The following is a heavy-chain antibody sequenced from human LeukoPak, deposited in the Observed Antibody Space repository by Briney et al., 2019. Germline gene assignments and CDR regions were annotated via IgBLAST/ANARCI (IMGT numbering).Heavy chain of an antibody. Sequence: PSETLSLTCAVSGASVSTNNWCTCVRQPPRKGLEGCGEGYHSGVTNYSHSLKSRVTMSIDKSKNILSLNLTTVTAADTAVYYCASGYCTGGDCYSFGYWGQGTLVTVSS. CDR1: GASVSTNNW. D-gene: IGHD2-8*02. CDR2: GYHSGVT. J-gene: IGHJ4*02. V-gene: IGHV4-4*02. CDR3: ASGYCTGGDCYSFGY.